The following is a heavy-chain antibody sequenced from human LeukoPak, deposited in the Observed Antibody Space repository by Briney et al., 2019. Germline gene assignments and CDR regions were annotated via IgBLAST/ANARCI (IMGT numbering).Heavy chain of an antibody. CDR3: ARVLYYYGSGSYLYWFDP. J-gene: IGHJ5*02. CDR1: GGSISSSSYY. CDR2: IYYSGST. D-gene: IGHD3-10*01. Sequence: SETLSLTCTVSGGSISSSSYYWGWIRQPPGKGLEWIGSIYYSGSTYYNPSLKSRVTISVDTSKNQFSLKLSSVTAADTAVYYCARVLYYYGSGSYLYWFDPWGQGTLVTVSS. V-gene: IGHV4-39*07.